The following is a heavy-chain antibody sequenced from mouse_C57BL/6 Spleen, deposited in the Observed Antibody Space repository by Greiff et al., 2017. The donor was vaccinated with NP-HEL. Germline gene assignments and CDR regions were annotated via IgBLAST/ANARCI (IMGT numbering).Heavy chain of an antibody. CDR2: ISYSGST. Sequence: VQLKESGPGLAKPSQTLSLTCSVTGYSFTSDYWNWIRKFPGHNLEYMGYISYSGSTYYYTSLKSRISITRDTTKNQYYLQLNSVTTEDTATYYCARLGSSFAYWGQGTLVTVSA. V-gene: IGHV3-8*01. CDR1: GYSFTSDY. J-gene: IGHJ3*01. CDR3: ARLGSSFAY.